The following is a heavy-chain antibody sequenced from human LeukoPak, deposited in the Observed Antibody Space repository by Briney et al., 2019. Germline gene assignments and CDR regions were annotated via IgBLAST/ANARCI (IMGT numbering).Heavy chain of an antibody. CDR2: ISAYNGNT. CDR3: ARDYCSGGSCYFDY. Sequence: ASVKVSCKASGYTFTSYGISWVRQAPGQGLEWMGWISAYNGNTNYAQKLQGRVTMTTDTSTSTAYMELRSLRSDNTAVYYCARDYCSGGSCYFDYWGQGTLVTVSS. V-gene: IGHV1-18*01. J-gene: IGHJ4*02. D-gene: IGHD2-15*01. CDR1: GYTFTSYG.